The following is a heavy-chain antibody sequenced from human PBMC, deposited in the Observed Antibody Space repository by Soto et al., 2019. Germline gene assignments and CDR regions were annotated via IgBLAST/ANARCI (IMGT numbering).Heavy chain of an antibody. Sequence: PSETLSLTCAVYGGSFSGYYWSWIRQPPGKGLEWIGEINHSGSTNYNPSLKSRVTISVDTSKNQFSLKLSSVTAADTAVYYCARVRWYCSSTSRYAFDYWGQGTLVTVS. J-gene: IGHJ4*02. CDR2: INHSGST. V-gene: IGHV4-34*01. CDR3: ARVRWYCSSTSRYAFDY. CDR1: GGSFSGYY. D-gene: IGHD2-2*01.